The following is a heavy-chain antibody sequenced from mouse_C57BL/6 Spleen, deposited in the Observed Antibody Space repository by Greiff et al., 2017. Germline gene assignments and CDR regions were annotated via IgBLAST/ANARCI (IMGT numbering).Heavy chain of an antibody. D-gene: IGHD1-1*01. CDR2: ISSGGSYT. J-gene: IGHJ3*01. Sequence: EVQGVESGGDLVKPGGSLKLSCAASGFTFSSYGMSWVRQTPDKRLEWVATISSGGSYTYYPASVKGRFTISRDNAKNTLYLQMSSLKSEDTAMYYCARQGYSTTGFAYWGQGTLVTVSA. CDR3: ARQGYSTTGFAY. CDR1: GFTFSSYG. V-gene: IGHV5-6*01.